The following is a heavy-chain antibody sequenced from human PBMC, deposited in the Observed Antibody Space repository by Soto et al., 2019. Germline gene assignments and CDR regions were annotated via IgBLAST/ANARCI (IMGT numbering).Heavy chain of an antibody. D-gene: IGHD6-13*01. CDR2: MNTDSDDT. V-gene: IGHV1-8*01. J-gene: IGHJ6*02. Sequence: ASVKVSCKTSGYTFTSYDINWVRQAPGQGLEWVGWMNTDSDDTRSAQKFRGRLTLTRDKSMRAVYMKLSNLRPDDTAVYYCAREWSAAGHFYGMDVWGQGTTVTVSS. CDR1: GYTFTSYD. CDR3: AREWSAAGHFYGMDV.